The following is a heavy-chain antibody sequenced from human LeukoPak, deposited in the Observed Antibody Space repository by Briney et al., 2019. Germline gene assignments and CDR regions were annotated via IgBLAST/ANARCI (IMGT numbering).Heavy chain of an antibody. V-gene: IGHV4-4*07. CDR2: IYSTGNT. D-gene: IGHD1-26*01. CDR1: GGSVSNYY. Sequence: PSETLSLTCTASGGSVSNYYWSWSRQPAGKGLEYVGRIYSTGNTKYNPSLKSRVTMAVDTSTNQLSLKLISVPAADTALYFCARGPGYTGSYSFDYWGPGTLVTVSS. J-gene: IGHJ4*02. CDR3: ARGPGYTGSYSFDY.